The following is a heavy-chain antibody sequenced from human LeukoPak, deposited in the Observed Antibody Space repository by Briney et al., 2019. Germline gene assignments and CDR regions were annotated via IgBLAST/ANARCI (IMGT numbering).Heavy chain of an antibody. V-gene: IGHV3-23*01. D-gene: IGHD4-23*01. CDR2: ISGSGGNT. Sequence: GGSLRLSCVASGFTFSSYAMTWVRQAPGKGLEWVSGISGSGGNTYYADSVKGRFTISRDNSKNTLHVQMNSLRVEDTAIYYCATGPTVVDYWGQGTPVTVSS. CDR1: GFTFSSYA. CDR3: ATGPTVVDY. J-gene: IGHJ4*02.